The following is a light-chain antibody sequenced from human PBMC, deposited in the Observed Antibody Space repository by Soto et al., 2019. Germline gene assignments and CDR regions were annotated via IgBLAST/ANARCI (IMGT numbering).Light chain of an antibody. Sequence: QSVLTQPASVSGSPGQSITISCTGTSSDVGGYDYVCWYQQHPGKAPKLMIYEVSNRPSGVSDRSSGSKSGNTASLTISGLQAEDEADYYCSSYTSSSTRVFGTGTKSPS. CDR3: SSYTSSSTRV. V-gene: IGLV2-14*01. J-gene: IGLJ1*01. CDR2: EVS. CDR1: SSDVGGYDY.